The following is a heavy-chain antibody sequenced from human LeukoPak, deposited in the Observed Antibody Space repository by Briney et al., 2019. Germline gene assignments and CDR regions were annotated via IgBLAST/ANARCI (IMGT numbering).Heavy chain of an antibody. CDR1: GGSISGYY. D-gene: IGHD5-24*01. Sequence: SETLSLTCSVSGGSISGYYWSWIRQPPGKGLEWIGYMYSGENINYNPSLKSRLTMSIDTSKNQFSLTLNSVTAADTAVYYCARVGDLYSPFFDYWGQGTLVTVSS. J-gene: IGHJ4*02. CDR2: MYSGENI. CDR3: ARVGDLYSPFFDY. V-gene: IGHV4-59*01.